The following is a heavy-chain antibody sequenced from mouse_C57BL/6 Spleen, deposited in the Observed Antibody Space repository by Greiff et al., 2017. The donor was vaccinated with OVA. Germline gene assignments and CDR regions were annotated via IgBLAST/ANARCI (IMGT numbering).Heavy chain of an antibody. CDR1: GYTFTSYW. CDR3: ERAIGTTCFDY. CDR2: INPSSGYT. J-gene: IGHJ2*01. D-gene: IGHD2-5*01. V-gene: IGHV1-7*01. Sequence: VQLQESGAELAKPGASVKLSCKASGYTFTSYWMHWVKQRPGQGLEWIGYINPSSGYTKYNQKFQDKATLTADKASSTAYMQLLHLTSEYSAVTCYERAIGTTCFDYWGQGTTLTVSS.